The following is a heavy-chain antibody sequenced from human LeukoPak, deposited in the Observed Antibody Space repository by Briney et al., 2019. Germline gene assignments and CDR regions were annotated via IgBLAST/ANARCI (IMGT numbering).Heavy chain of an antibody. D-gene: IGHD1-26*01. V-gene: IGHV3-9*01. CDR2: ISWNSGSI. CDR3: ARGEGGSYSYNYMDV. CDR1: GFTFDDYA. Sequence: QTGGSLRLSCAASGFTFDDYAMHWVRQAPGKGLEWVSGISWNSGSIGYADSVKGRFTISRDNAKNSLYLQMNSLRAEDTALYYCARGEGGSYSYNYMDVWGKGTTVTVSS. J-gene: IGHJ6*03.